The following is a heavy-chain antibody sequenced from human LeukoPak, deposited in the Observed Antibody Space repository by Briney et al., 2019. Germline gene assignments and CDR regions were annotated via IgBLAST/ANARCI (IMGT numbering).Heavy chain of an antibody. CDR2: IYHSGSA. CDR3: ARDTIKGSGWYGGTGEYFQH. J-gene: IGHJ1*01. Sequence: PSETLSLTCTVSGYSISSGYYWGWIRQPPGKGLEWIGSIYHSGSAYYNPSLKSRVTISVDTSKNQFSLKLSSVTAADTAVYYCARDTIKGSGWYGGTGEYFQHWGQGTLVTVSS. CDR1: GYSISSGYY. D-gene: IGHD6-19*01. V-gene: IGHV4-38-2*02.